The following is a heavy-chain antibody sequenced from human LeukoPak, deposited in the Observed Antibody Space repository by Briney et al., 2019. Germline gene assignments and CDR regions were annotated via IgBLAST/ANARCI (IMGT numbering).Heavy chain of an antibody. Sequence: PGGSLRLSCAASGFTVSSNYMSWVRQAPGKGLEWVAVIWYGGSNKYYADSVKGRFTISRDNSKNTLYLQMNSLRAEDTAVYYCAKDGNIMDVWGKGTTVTVSS. D-gene: IGHD1/OR15-1a*01. J-gene: IGHJ6*04. CDR1: GFTVSSNY. V-gene: IGHV3-30*02. CDR2: IWYGGSNK. CDR3: AKDGNIMDV.